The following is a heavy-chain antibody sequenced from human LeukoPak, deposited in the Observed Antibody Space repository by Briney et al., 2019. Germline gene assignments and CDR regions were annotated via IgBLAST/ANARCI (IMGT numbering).Heavy chain of an antibody. CDR3: ARQLSSSWYLFDY. CDR1: GGSISSSSYY. D-gene: IGHD6-13*01. V-gene: IGHV4-39*01. CDR2: IYYSGST. J-gene: IGHJ4*02. Sequence: SETLSLTCTVSGGSISSSSYYWGWLRQPPGKGLEWIGSIYYSGSTYYTPSLKSRVTISVDTSKNQFSLKLSSVTAADTAVYYCARQLSSSWYLFDYWGQGTLVTVSS.